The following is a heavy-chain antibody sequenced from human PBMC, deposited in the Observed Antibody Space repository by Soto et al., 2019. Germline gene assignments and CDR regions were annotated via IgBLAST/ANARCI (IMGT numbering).Heavy chain of an antibody. D-gene: IGHD3-3*01. J-gene: IGHJ3*02. CDR1: GGFISSGGYY. V-gene: IGHV4-31*01. Sequence: PSETLSLTCTVSGGFISSGGYYWSWIRQHPGKGLEWIGYIYYSGSTYYNPSLKSQDTISVDTSKHQLSLKLSSVTAADTAVYYCLRVEVWEDFGVVNSDAFDIWGEGTMVTV. CDR3: LRVEVWEDFGVVNSDAFDI. CDR2: IYYSGST.